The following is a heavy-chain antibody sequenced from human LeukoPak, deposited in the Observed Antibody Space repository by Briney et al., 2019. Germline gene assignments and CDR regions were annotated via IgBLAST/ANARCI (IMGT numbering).Heavy chain of an antibody. CDR2: ISGTAAAT. V-gene: IGHV3-23*01. CDR3: AKRGPGSPQSGKYYFDY. Sequence: HPGGSLRLSCAASGFTFSSYGMHWVRQAPGKGLEWVSGISGTAAATFYGDSVKGRFTISRDNSKKTVYLQMNSLRAEDTAVYYCAKRGPGSPQSGKYYFDYWGQGTLVTVSS. D-gene: IGHD3-10*01. CDR1: GFTFSSYG. J-gene: IGHJ4*02.